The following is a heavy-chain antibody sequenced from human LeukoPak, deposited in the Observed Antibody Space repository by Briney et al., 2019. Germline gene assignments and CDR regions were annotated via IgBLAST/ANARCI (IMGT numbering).Heavy chain of an antibody. CDR2: ISGSGGNT. V-gene: IGHV3-23*01. J-gene: IGHJ4*02. D-gene: IGHD6-19*01. CDR3: AKGSFSSGWYNFDY. CDR1: GFTFSSYA. Sequence: GGSLRLSCAASGFTFSSYAMSWVRQAPGKGLEWVASISGSGGNTFYADSVKGRFTISRDNSKNTLYLQMNSLRAEDTAVYYCAKGSFSSGWYNFDYWGQGTLVTVSS.